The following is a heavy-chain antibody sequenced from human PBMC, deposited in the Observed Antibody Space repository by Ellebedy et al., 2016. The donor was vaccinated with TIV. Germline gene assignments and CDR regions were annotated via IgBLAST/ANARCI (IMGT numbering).Heavy chain of an antibody. CDR2: ITWNSVNI. CDR3: AKDGDIRGLYCKPDLHY. J-gene: IGHJ4*02. D-gene: IGHD3-22*01. Sequence: GGSLRLSCAASGFTFDEYAMHWVRQLPGKGLEWVSSITWNSVNIGYADSVKGRFTISRDNAKNSLFLQMHSLKPEDTALYYCAKDGDIRGLYCKPDLHYWGQGTLVTVSS. V-gene: IGHV3-9*01. CDR1: GFTFDEYA.